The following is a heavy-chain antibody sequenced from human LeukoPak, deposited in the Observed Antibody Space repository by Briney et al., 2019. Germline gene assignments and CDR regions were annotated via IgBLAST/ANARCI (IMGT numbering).Heavy chain of an antibody. Sequence: PSETLSLTCTVSGGSISSSSYYWGWIRQPPGKGLEWIGSIYYSGSTYYNPSLKSRVTISVDTSKNQFSLKLSSVTAADTAVYYCARHGGREYQLPMPFDYWGQGTLVTVSS. CDR2: IYYSGST. CDR1: GGSISSSSYY. D-gene: IGHD2-2*01. V-gene: IGHV4-39*01. CDR3: ARHGGREYQLPMPFDY. J-gene: IGHJ4*02.